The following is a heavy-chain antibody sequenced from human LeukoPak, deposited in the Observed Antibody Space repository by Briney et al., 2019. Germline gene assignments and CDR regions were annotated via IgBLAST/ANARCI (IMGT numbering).Heavy chain of an antibody. J-gene: IGHJ6*02. D-gene: IGHD5-18*01. V-gene: IGHV3-48*03. CDR1: GFTFSSYE. CDR2: IGSRGTPM. Sequence: GGSLRLSCVASGFTFSSYEMNWVRQAPGKGLEWVSYIGSRGTPMYYADSVKGRFTISRDNAKNSLSLYMDSLRVEDTAVYYCASMDTALFHFYGMDAWGPGATVTVSS. CDR3: ASMDTALFHFYGMDA.